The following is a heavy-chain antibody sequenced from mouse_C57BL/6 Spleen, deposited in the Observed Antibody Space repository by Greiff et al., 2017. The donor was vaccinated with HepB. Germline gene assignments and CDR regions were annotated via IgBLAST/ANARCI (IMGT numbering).Heavy chain of an antibody. Sequence: QVQLQQPGAELVRPGSSVKLSCKASGYTFTSYWMHWVKQRPIQGLEWIGNIDPSDSETHYNQKFKDKATLTVDKSSSTAYMQLSSLTSEDSAVYYCARGGEFYWYFDVWGTGTTVTVSS. J-gene: IGHJ1*03. CDR3: ARGGEFYWYFDV. V-gene: IGHV1-52*01. CDR1: GYTFTSYW. CDR2: IDPSDSET.